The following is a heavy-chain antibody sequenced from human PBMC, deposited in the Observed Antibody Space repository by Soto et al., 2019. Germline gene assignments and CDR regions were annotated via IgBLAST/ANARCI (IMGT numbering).Heavy chain of an antibody. J-gene: IGHJ4*02. CDR2: IYTSGST. Sequence: QVQLQESGPGLVKPSETLSLTCTVSGGSIISYYGSWIRQPAGKGLEWIGRIYTSGSTNYNPSLKSRVTMSVDTSKNQFSLKLSSVTAADTAVYYCARETMVRGVKVDFDYWGQGTLVTVSS. CDR3: ARETMVRGVKVDFDY. D-gene: IGHD3-10*01. V-gene: IGHV4-4*07. CDR1: GGSIISYY.